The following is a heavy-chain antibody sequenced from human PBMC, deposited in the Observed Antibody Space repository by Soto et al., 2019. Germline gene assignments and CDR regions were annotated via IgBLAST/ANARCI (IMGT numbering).Heavy chain of an antibody. CDR1: GYTFTSYW. CDR2: VYPGDSDR. D-gene: IGHD6-25*01. J-gene: IGHJ4*02. CDR3: ARGGNQLEY. V-gene: IGHV5-51*01. Sequence: GESLKISCKGSGYTFTSYWIAWVRQLPGKGPEWLGSVYPGDSDRRDNPTFQGHVTMSVDKSSNTVYLQWSSLNASDTAMYYCARGGNQLEYWGQGVLVTVSS.